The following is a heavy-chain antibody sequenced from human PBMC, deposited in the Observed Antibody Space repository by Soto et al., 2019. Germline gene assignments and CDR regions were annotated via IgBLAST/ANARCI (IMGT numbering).Heavy chain of an antibody. CDR1: GGTLSSNT. CDR3: ARDVPHTYYDGIFSYYAMDV. J-gene: IGHJ6*01. V-gene: IGHV1-69*13. D-gene: IGHD3-16*01. CDR2: IIPYFKAA. Sequence: PVKASVKATGGTLSSNTSTGVRQAPIEGIEWMGGIIPYFKAANYAQKFQGRVTITAGDSTSTAYMDLYSLRSEDTAVYYCARDVPHTYYDGIFSYYAMDVWGQGATVTVSS.